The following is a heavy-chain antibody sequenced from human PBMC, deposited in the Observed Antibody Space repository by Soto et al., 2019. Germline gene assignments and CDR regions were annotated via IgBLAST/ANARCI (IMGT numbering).Heavy chain of an antibody. D-gene: IGHD5-18*01. V-gene: IGHV1-58*01. CDR1: GFTFTSSA. CDR3: AADPGYSYGYHYYYGMDA. Sequence: SVKVSCKASGFTFTSSAVQWVRQARGQRLEWIGWIVVGSGNTNYAQKFQERVTITRDMSTSTAYMELSSLRSEDTAVYYCAADPGYSYGYHYYYGMDAWGQGTTVTVSS. CDR2: IVVGSGNT. J-gene: IGHJ6*02.